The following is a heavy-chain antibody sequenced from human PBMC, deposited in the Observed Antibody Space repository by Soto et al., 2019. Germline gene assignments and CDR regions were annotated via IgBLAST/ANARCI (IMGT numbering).Heavy chain of an antibody. V-gene: IGHV3-23*01. CDR3: AKDGSPCGSGGNCFYYFYY. CDR2: IISDTART. D-gene: IGHD2-15*01. J-gene: IGHJ4*02. Sequence: GGSLRLSCAASGFPFGRSAMSWVRQAPGMGLEWVSTIISDTARTHYADSVKGRFTISRDNSRNTVFLQMNSLRVDDTAVYYCAKDGSPCGSGGNCFYYFYYWGEGTLVTVSS. CDR1: GFPFGRSA.